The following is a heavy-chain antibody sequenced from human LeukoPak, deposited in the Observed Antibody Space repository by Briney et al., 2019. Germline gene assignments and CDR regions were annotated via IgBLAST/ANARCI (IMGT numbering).Heavy chain of an antibody. D-gene: IGHD3-3*01. V-gene: IGHV3-30*03. J-gene: IGHJ6*02. CDR2: ISYGGSNK. CDR1: GFTFSSYG. CDR3: ARKRILRFLEWLLPYGMDV. Sequence: GRSLRLSCAASGFTFSSYGMHWVRQAPGKGLEWVAVISYGGSNKYYADSVKGRFTISRDNSKNTLYLQMNSLRAEDTAVYYCARKRILRFLEWLLPYGMDVWGQGTTVTVSS.